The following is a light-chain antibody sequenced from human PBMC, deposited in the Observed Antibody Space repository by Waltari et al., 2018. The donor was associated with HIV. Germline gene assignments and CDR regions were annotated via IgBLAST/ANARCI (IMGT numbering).Light chain of an antibody. CDR3: QQYKSYPLT. V-gene: IGKV1-16*02. CDR1: QDIVNY. Sequence: DIQMTQSPSSLSASVGDRVTITCRASQDIVNYLVWFQQKPGEAPNSLIYAASSLQRGFPSKFRGSGSGTDFTLTIDTLHSEDSATYYCQQYKSYPLTFGQGTRLEIK. J-gene: IGKJ5*01. CDR2: AAS.